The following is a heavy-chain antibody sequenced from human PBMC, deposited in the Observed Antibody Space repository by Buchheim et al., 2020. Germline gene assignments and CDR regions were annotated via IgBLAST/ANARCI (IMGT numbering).Heavy chain of an antibody. CDR1: GGSFSGYY. CDR2: INHSGST. D-gene: IGHD3-16*02. CDR3: ARGVHYDYVWGSYRYTNNWFDP. V-gene: IGHV4-34*01. J-gene: IGHJ5*02. Sequence: QVQLQQWGAGLLKPSETLSLTCAVYGGSFSGYYWSWIRQPPGKGLEWIGEINHSGSTNYNPSLKSRVTISVDTSKNQFSLKLSSVTAADTAVYYCARGVHYDYVWGSYRYTNNWFDPWGQGTL.